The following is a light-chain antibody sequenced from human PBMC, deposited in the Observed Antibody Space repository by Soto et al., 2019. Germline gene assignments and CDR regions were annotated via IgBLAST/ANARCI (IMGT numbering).Light chain of an antibody. J-gene: IGKJ1*01. V-gene: IGKV3-11*01. CDR2: DAS. CDR1: QSVSSY. Sequence: EIVLTQSPATLSLSPGERATLSCRASQSVSSYLAWYQQKPGQAPRLLIYDASNRATGIPARFSGSGSGTDFTLTISSLDPEDFAVYYCQQRSNWPRWTFFQGTKVEIK. CDR3: QQRSNWPRWT.